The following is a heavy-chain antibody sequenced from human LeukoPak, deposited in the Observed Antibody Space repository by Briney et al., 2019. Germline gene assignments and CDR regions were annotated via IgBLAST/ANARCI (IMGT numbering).Heavy chain of an antibody. CDR2: IYHSGST. CDR1: GGSISSSDW. Sequence: TPSETLSLTCAVSGGSISSSDWWCWVRQQQGKGLEWFGEIYHSGSTNYNPSLKSRVTISVDKSKNQFSLKLSSVTAADTAVYYCARDFYYRGGSCHDYWGQGTLVTVSS. D-gene: IGHD2-15*01. J-gene: IGHJ4*02. V-gene: IGHV4-4*02. CDR3: ARDFYYRGGSCHDY.